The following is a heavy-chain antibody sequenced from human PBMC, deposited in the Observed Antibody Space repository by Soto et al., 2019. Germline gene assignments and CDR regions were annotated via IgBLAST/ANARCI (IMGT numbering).Heavy chain of an antibody. CDR1: GVSISSYY. J-gene: IGHJ5*02. CDR3: ARLDDFWSGYPRGWFDP. V-gene: IGHV4-59*01. CDR2: IYYSGST. D-gene: IGHD3-3*01. Sequence: SETLSLTCTVSGVSISSYYWSWIRQPPGKGLEWIGYIYYSGSTNYNPSLKSRVTISVDTSKNQFSLKLSSVTAADTAVYYCARLDDFWSGYPRGWFDPWGQGTLVTVSS.